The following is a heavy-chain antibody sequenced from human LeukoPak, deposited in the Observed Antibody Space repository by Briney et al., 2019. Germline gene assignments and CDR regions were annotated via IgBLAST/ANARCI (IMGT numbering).Heavy chain of an antibody. J-gene: IGHJ4*02. CDR3: ARDVGRDGYNWYFDY. CDR2: IRYDGSNK. Sequence: GGSLRLSCAASGFTFSSYGMHWVRQAPGKGLEWVAFIRYDGSNKYYADSVKGRFTISRDNSKNTLYLQMNSLRAEDMAVYYCARDVGRDGYNWYFDYWGQGTLVTVSS. CDR1: GFTFSSYG. V-gene: IGHV3-30*02. D-gene: IGHD5-24*01.